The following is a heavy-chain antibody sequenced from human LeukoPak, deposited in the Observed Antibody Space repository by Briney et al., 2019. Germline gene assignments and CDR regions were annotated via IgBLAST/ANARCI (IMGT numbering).Heavy chain of an antibody. Sequence: GVLRLSCAASGFTFSSYWMSWVRQAPGKGLKWVANIKQDGSEKYYVDSVKGRFTISRDNAKNSLYLQMNSLRAEDTAVYYCARLGGRVPAFLDYWGQGTLVTVSS. CDR1: GFTFSSYW. V-gene: IGHV3-7*01. J-gene: IGHJ4*02. D-gene: IGHD2-2*01. CDR2: IKQDGSEK. CDR3: ARLGGRVPAFLDY.